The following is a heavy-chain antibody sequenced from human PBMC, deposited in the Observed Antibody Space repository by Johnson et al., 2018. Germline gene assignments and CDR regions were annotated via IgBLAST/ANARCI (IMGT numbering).Heavy chain of an antibody. Sequence: VQLVESGGGLIQXGGSLRLSCAASGFTFSSYWMSWVRQAPGKGLEWVANIKQDGSEKYYVDSVKGRFTITSDNAKNSLYLQMNSLRAEDTAVYFCAKDRESSSWYDAFDIWGQGTMVTVSS. D-gene: IGHD6-13*01. CDR2: IKQDGSEK. CDR3: AKDRESSSWYDAFDI. CDR1: GFTFSSYW. V-gene: IGHV3-7*01. J-gene: IGHJ3*02.